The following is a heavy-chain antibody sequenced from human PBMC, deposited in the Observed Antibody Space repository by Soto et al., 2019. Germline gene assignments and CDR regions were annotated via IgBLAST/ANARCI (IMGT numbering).Heavy chain of an antibody. D-gene: IGHD6-19*01. CDR2: ISWNSGSI. Sequence: EVPLVESGGGLVQPGRSLRLSCAASGFTFDDYAMHWVRQAPGKGLEWVSGISWNSGSIGYADSVKGRFTISRDNAXNSLYLQMNSLRAEDTALYYCAKDKTLSGWYAFDYWGQGTLVTVSS. V-gene: IGHV3-9*01. J-gene: IGHJ4*02. CDR1: GFTFDDYA. CDR3: AKDKTLSGWYAFDY.